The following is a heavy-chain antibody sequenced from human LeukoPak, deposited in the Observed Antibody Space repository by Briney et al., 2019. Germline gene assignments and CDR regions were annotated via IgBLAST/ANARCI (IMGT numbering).Heavy chain of an antibody. CDR3: ARDGSVVVPAAIPSYYGMDV. CDR2: ISAYNGNT. J-gene: IGHJ6*02. Sequence: ASVKVSCKASGYTFTSYGISWVRQAPAQGLEWMGWISAYNGNTNYAQKLQGRVTMTTDTSTSTAYMELRSLRSDDTAVYYCARDGSVVVPAAIPSYYGMDVWGQGTTVTVSS. CDR1: GYTFTSYG. D-gene: IGHD2-2*01. V-gene: IGHV1-18*01.